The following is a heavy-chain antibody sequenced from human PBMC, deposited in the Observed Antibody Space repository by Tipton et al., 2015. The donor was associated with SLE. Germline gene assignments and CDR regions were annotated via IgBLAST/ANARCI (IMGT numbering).Heavy chain of an antibody. CDR1: GFTFSSYA. D-gene: IGHD3-10*01. CDR2: ISSSSSYI. Sequence: GSLRLSCAASGFTFSSYAMHWVRQAPGKGLEWVSSISSSSSYIYYADSVKGRFTISRDNAKNSLYLQMNSLRAEDTAVYYCARDNYRGSGSYYTFDWGQGTLVTVSS. J-gene: IGHJ4*02. V-gene: IGHV3-21*01. CDR3: ARDNYRGSGSYYTFD.